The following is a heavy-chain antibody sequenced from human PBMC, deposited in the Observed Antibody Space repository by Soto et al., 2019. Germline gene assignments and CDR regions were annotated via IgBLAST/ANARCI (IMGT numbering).Heavy chain of an antibody. Sequence: EVQLLESGGGLVQPGGSLRLSCAASGFTFSSYAMSWVRQAPGKGLEWVSAISGSGGSTYYADSVKGRFTISRDNSKNTLYLQMNSLRAEETAVYYCAKAVLMFTFGGVIVPHFDYWGQGTLVTVYS. CDR3: AKAVLMFTFGGVIVPHFDY. D-gene: IGHD3-16*02. CDR2: ISGSGGST. CDR1: GFTFSSYA. V-gene: IGHV3-23*01. J-gene: IGHJ4*02.